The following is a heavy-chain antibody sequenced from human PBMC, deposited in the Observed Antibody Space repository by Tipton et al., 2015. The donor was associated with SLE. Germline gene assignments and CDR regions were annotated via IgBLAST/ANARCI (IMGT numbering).Heavy chain of an antibody. CDR3: ASTYYYDGSGYYGPFDY. CDR1: GGSLSSFF. V-gene: IGHV4-59*08. CDR2: LYYTGST. Sequence: TLSLTCTVSGGSLSSFFWSWIRQPPGRGLEWIGYLYYTGSTNYNPSLKSRVTISVDTTENQFSLKLSSVTAADTAVYYCASTYYYDGSGYYGPFDYWGQGTLVTVSS. J-gene: IGHJ4*02. D-gene: IGHD3-22*01.